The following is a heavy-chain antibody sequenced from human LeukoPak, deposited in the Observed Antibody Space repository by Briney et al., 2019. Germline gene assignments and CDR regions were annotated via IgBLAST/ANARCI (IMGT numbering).Heavy chain of an antibody. CDR1: GFTFSSYA. CDR3: ASTPFYDYVWGSYRYRGLFDN. J-gene: IGHJ4*02. Sequence: GGSLRLSCAASGFTFSSYAMSWVRQAPGKGLEWVSGISGSGDNTYYADSVKGRFTISRDNSKNTLYLQMNSLRVEDTAVYYCASTPFYDYVWGSYRYRGLFDNWGQGTLVSVSS. D-gene: IGHD3-16*02. CDR2: ISGSGDNT. V-gene: IGHV3-23*01.